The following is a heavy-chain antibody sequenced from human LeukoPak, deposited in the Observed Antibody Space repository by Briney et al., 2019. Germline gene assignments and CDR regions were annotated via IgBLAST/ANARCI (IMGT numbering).Heavy chain of an antibody. J-gene: IGHJ4*02. V-gene: IGHV3-21*01. CDR2: ISSSSSYI. Sequence: GGSLRLSCAASGFXFSSYSMNWVRQAPGKGLEWVSSISSSSSYIYYADPVKGRFITSRDNAKNSLYLQMNSLRAEDTAVYYCARGAAAAAGRSPLDYWGQGTLVTVSS. D-gene: IGHD6-13*01. CDR3: ARGAAAAAGRSPLDY. CDR1: GFXFSSYS.